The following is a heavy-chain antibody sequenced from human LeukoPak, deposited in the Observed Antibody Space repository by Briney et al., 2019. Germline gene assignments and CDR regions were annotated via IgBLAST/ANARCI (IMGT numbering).Heavy chain of an antibody. CDR3: AKIGGYFDY. Sequence: GGSLRLSCAASGFTFRSNSMSCVRHAPGKGLEWVSAITGTGENTYYADFVKGRFTISRDNPNNTLYLQMNSLRAEDTAVYYCAKIGGYFDYWGQGTLVTVSS. V-gene: IGHV3-23*01. CDR1: GFTFRSNS. D-gene: IGHD3-10*01. CDR2: ITGTGENT. J-gene: IGHJ4*02.